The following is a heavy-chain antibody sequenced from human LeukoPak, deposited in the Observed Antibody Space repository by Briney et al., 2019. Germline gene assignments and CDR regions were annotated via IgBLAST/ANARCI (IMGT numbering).Heavy chain of an antibody. D-gene: IGHD5-12*01. V-gene: IGHV3-21*01. CDR1: GFTFSSYA. Sequence: GSLRLSCAASGFTFSSYAMSWVRQAPGKGLEWVSSISSSSGYIYYADSVKGRFTISRDNAKNSLYLQMNSLRAEDTAVYYCASQYSGYDYYYYYYGMDVWGQGTTVTVSS. J-gene: IGHJ6*02. CDR3: ASQYSGYDYYYYYYGMDV. CDR2: ISSSSGYI.